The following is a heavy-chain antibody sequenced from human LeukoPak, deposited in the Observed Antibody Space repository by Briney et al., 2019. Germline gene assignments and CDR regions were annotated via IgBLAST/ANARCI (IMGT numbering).Heavy chain of an antibody. CDR3: ASFRGAIPDYYYYGMDV. CDR2: MNPNSGNT. J-gene: IGHJ6*02. Sequence: ASATVSCTASGYTFTSYDINWVRQATGQGLEWMGWMNPNSGNTGYAQKFQGRVTMTRNTSISTAYMELSSLRSEDTAVYYCASFRGAIPDYYYYGMDVWGQGTTVTVSS. D-gene: IGHD4/OR15-4a*01. V-gene: IGHV1-8*01. CDR1: GYTFTSYD.